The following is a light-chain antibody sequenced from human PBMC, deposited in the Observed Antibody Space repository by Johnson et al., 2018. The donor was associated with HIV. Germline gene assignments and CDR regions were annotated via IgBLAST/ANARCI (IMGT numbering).Light chain of an antibody. Sequence: QSVLTQPPSVSAAPGQKVTISCSGSSYNIGNNYVSWYQQVTGTAPKLLIYDNNKRPSGIPDRFSGSKSGSSATLGITGLQTGDEADYYCGTWDSSLSAYVFGTGTRVTVL. CDR2: DNN. V-gene: IGLV1-51*01. CDR3: GTWDSSLSAYV. J-gene: IGLJ1*01. CDR1: SYNIGNNY.